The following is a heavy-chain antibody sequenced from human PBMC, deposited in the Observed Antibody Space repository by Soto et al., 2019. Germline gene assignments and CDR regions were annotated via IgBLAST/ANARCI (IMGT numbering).Heavy chain of an antibody. CDR1: VFTFSSYT. J-gene: IGHJ6*02. CDR2: VSGTGTRT. CDR3: AKDPNKALLGGFVL. V-gene: IGHV3-23*01. Sequence: VGSLRLSCASSVFTFSSYTMSCVRQAPGKGLEWVSGVSGTGTRTYYADSVKGRFTISRDNSESTLSLQMNSLRDEDTAVYYCAKDPNKALLGGFVLGGHGTTVTISX. D-gene: IGHD2-15*01.